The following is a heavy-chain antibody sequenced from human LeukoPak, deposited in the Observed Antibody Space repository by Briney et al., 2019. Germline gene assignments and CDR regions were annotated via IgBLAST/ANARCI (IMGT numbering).Heavy chain of an antibody. D-gene: IGHD2-21*01. J-gene: IGHJ6*02. CDR1: GYTFTSYG. Sequence: ASVKVSCKASGYTFTSYGISWVRQAPGQGLEWMGWISAYNGNTNYAQKLQGRVTMTTDTSTSTAYMELRSLRSDDTAVYYCARERWVVAYCGGDCYYGMDVWGQGTTVTVSS. V-gene: IGHV1-18*01. CDR3: ARERWVVAYCGGDCYYGMDV. CDR2: ISAYNGNT.